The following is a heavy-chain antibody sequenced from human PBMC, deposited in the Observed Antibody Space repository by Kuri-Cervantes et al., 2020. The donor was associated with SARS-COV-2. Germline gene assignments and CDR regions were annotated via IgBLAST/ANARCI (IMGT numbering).Heavy chain of an antibody. D-gene: IGHD6-19*01. Sequence: ASVKVSCKASGGTFSSYAISWVRQAPGQGLEWMGIINPSGGSTSYAQKFQGRVTMTRDTSTSTAYMELRSLRSDDTAVYYCAQSSGWSNDFDYWGQGTLVTVSS. CDR2: INPSGGST. CDR3: AQSSGWSNDFDY. CDR1: GGTFSSYA. V-gene: IGHV1-46*01. J-gene: IGHJ4*02.